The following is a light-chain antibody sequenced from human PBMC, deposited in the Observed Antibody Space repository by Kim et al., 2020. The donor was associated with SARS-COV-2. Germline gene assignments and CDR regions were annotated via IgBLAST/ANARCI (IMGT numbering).Light chain of an antibody. CDR2: EEN. CDR1: RGSIASKH. V-gene: IGLV6-57*03. CDR3: HSYDTTNQV. Sequence: GKTVTISCTRSRGSIASKHGQWHQQRPGSAPTTVIYEENQRPSGVPDRFSGSIDTTSNSASLTISGLKTEDEADYYCHSYDTTNQVFGGGTQLTVL. J-gene: IGLJ3*02.